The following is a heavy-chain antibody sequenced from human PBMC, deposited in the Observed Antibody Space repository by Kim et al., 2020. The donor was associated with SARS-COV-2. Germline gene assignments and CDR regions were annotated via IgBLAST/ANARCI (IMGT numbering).Heavy chain of an antibody. CDR3: ARSYGSGIYYYGMDV. CDR1: GFTFSSYE. J-gene: IGHJ6*02. D-gene: IGHD3-10*01. Sequence: GGSLRLSCAASGFTFSSYEMNWVRQAPGKGLEWVSYISSSGSTIYYADSVKGRFTISRDNAKNSLYLQMNSLRAEDTAVYYCARSYGSGIYYYGMDVWGQGTTVTVSS. CDR2: ISSSGSTI. V-gene: IGHV3-48*03.